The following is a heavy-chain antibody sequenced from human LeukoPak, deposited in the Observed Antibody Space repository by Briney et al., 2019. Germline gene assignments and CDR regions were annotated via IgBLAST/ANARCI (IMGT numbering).Heavy chain of an antibody. D-gene: IGHD6-13*01. Sequence: PSETLSLTCTVSGGSISSSSYYWGWIRQPPGKGLEWIGSIYYSGSTYYNPSLKSRVTISVDTSKNQFSLKLSSVTAADTAMYYCARQIYSSQPFDCWGQGTLVTVSS. J-gene: IGHJ4*02. CDR3: ARQIYSSQPFDC. V-gene: IGHV4-39*07. CDR2: IYYSGST. CDR1: GGSISSSSYY.